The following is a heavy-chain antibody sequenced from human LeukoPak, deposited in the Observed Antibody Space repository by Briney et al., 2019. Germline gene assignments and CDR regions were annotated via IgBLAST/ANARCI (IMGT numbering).Heavy chain of an antibody. V-gene: IGHV3-48*03. D-gene: IGHD2/OR15-2a*01. J-gene: IGHJ4*02. Sequence: GGSLRLSCAASGFTFSSYEMNWVRQAPGKGLEWISYITGSGDTIYYADSVKGRFTISRDNAKNSLFLQMNSLTADDTALYYCARERTTIVSGTTIGAYWGQGTLVTVSS. CDR2: ITGSGDTI. CDR1: GFTFSSYE. CDR3: ARERTTIVSGTTIGAY.